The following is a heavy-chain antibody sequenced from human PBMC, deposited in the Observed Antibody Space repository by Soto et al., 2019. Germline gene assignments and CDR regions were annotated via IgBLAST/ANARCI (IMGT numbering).Heavy chain of an antibody. CDR2: ISAYNGNT. CDR1: GYTFTSYG. V-gene: IGHV1-18*01. J-gene: IGHJ4*02. Sequence: EASLKVSCKASGYTFTSYGISWVRQAPGQGLEWMGWISAYNGNTNYAQKLQGRVTMTTDTSTSTAYMELRSLRSDDTAVYYCARSIVVVPAATSTVIPEGFDYWGQGTLDTVSS. CDR3: ARSIVVVPAATSTVIPEGFDY. D-gene: IGHD2-2*01.